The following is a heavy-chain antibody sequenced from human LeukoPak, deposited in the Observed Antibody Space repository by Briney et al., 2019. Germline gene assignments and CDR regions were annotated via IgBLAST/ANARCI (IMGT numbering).Heavy chain of an antibody. CDR2: IYPGDSDT. CDR3: ARQREIAGYSSSSFDY. J-gene: IGHJ4*02. D-gene: IGHD6-6*01. Sequence: GESLKISCKGSGYSFTSYWIGWVRQMPGKGLEWMGIIYPGDSDTRYSPSFQGPVTISADKSISTAYLQWSSLKASDTAMYYCARQREIAGYSSSSFDYWGQGTLVTVSS. CDR1: GYSFTSYW. V-gene: IGHV5-51*01.